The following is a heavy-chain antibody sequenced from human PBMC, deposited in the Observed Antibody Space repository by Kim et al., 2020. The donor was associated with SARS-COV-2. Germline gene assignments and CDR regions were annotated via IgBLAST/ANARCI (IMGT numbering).Heavy chain of an antibody. V-gene: IGHV3-74*01. CDR2: INGDGTTT. J-gene: IGHJ4*02. Sequence: GGSLRLSCAVSGFTFSSYWMHWVHQAPGKGLVWVARINGDGTTTTYADSVKGRFTISRDNAKNTLFLQVNSLSADDTAVYYCTRGGGQLVAYGLDQWGQGTLVTVSP. CDR1: GFTFSSYW. D-gene: IGHD6-6*01. CDR3: TRGGGQLVAYGLDQ.